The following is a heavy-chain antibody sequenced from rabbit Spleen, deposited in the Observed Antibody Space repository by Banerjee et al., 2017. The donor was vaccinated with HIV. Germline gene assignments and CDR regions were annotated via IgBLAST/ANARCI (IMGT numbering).Heavy chain of an antibody. V-gene: IGHV1S45*01. CDR1: GFSFSDRDV. CDR3: ARDLVGVIGWNFYL. J-gene: IGHJ4*01. CDR2: INASTGKP. Sequence: QEQLVESGGGLVQPEGSLTLTCKASGFSFSDRDVMCWVRQAPGKGLEWIACINASTGKPVYATWAKGRFTISRTLSTTVTLRMTSLTAADRATYFCARDLVGVIGWNFYLWGPGTLVTVS. D-gene: IGHD1-1*01.